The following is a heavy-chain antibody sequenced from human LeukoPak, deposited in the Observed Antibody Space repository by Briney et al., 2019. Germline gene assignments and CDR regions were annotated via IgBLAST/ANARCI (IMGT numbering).Heavy chain of an antibody. CDR1: GFTFRNYV. Sequence: GGSLRLSCAASGFTFRNYVIHWVRQAPGKGLEWVAVTSSDLNVKLYADSVKGRFTISRDNSRGTLYLQMNSLRPEDTAIYYCAREGYYGSGSPPSLYFDYWGQGTLVTVSS. CDR2: TSSDLNVK. V-gene: IGHV3-30-3*01. CDR3: AREGYYGSGSPPSLYFDY. D-gene: IGHD3-10*01. J-gene: IGHJ4*02.